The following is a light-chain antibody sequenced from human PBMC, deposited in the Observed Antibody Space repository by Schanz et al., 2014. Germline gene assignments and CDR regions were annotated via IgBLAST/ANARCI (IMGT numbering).Light chain of an antibody. J-gene: IGKJ2*02. Sequence: DIQMTQSPSTLSASVGDRVTITCRASQSISSYLAWYQQKPGKAPKLLIYKASSLESGVPSRFSGSGSGTEFTLTISSLQPDDSATYYCQRYNSYPCSFGHGTKLEIK. CDR1: QSISSY. CDR3: QRYNSYPCS. V-gene: IGKV1-5*03. CDR2: KAS.